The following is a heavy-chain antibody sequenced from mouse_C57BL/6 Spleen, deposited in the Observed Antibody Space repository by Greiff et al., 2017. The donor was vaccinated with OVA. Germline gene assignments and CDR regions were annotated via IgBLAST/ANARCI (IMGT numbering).Heavy chain of an antibody. V-gene: IGHV1-50*01. D-gene: IGHD1-3*01. CDR2: IDPSDSYT. CDR3: ARKEDNYPFDY. J-gene: IGHJ2*01. Sequence: QVHVKQPGAELVKPGASVKLSCKASGYTFTSYWMQWVKQRPGQGLEWIGEIDPSDSYTNYNQKFKGKATLTVDTSSSTAYMQLSSLTSEDSAVYYCARKEDNYPFDYWGQGTTLTVSS. CDR1: GYTFTSYW.